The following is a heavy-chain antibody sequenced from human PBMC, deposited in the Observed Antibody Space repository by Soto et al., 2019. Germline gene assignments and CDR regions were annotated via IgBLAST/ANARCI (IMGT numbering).Heavy chain of an antibody. Sequence: GSLRLSCAASGFTFSSYAMTWVRQGPGKGLEWVSAISGSGVSTYYADSVKGRFTISRDNSKNTLYLQMNSLRGEDTAVYYCAKGIKFSKDGFDIWGQGTMVTVSS. CDR3: AKGIKFSKDGFDI. V-gene: IGHV3-23*01. D-gene: IGHD3-3*01. CDR2: ISGSGVST. J-gene: IGHJ3*02. CDR1: GFTFSSYA.